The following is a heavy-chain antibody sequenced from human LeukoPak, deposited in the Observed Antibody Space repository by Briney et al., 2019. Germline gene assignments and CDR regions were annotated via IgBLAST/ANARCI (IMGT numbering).Heavy chain of an antibody. Sequence: SETLSLTCTVSGGSISSSDYYWIWIRQPPGKGLEWIGYIHYSGRTHYNASLKSRITISVDTSKNQFSLKLSSVTAADTAVYYCARYYDFWSGYHYFDYWGQGTLVTVSS. D-gene: IGHD3-3*01. CDR3: ARYYDFWSGYHYFDY. V-gene: IGHV4-30-4*08. CDR1: GGSISSSDYY. J-gene: IGHJ4*02. CDR2: IHYSGRT.